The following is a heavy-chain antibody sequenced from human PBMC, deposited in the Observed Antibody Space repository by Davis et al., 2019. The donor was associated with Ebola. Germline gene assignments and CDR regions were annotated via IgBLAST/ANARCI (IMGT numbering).Heavy chain of an antibody. Sequence: SVKVSCKASGFTFTSSAVQWVRQARGQRLEWIGWIVVGSGNTNYAQKFQERVTITRDMYTSTAYMELSSLRSEDTAVYYCAASLDYYGSGSYYPHYYYYYGMDVWGQGTTVTVSS. D-gene: IGHD3-10*01. J-gene: IGHJ6*02. CDR3: AASLDYYGSGSYYPHYYYYYGMDV. CDR2: IVVGSGNT. CDR1: GFTFTSSA. V-gene: IGHV1-58*01.